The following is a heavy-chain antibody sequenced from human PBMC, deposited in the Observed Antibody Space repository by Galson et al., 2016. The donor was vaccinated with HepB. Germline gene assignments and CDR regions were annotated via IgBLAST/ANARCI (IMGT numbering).Heavy chain of an antibody. V-gene: IGHV3-21*04. CDR1: GFNFSFYS. J-gene: IGHJ4*02. CDR2: ITSSSSYI. CDR3: GKHGGFDY. Sequence: SLRLSCAASGFNFSFYSMNWVRQAPGKGLEWVSSITSSSSYIYYADSVKGRFTISRDNSKNTLYLDMNSLRAGDTAVYYCGKHGGFDYWGQGALVTVSS. D-gene: IGHD3-16*01.